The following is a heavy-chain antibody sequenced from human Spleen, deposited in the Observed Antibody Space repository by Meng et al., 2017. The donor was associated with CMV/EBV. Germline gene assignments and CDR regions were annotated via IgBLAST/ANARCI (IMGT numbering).Heavy chain of an antibody. J-gene: IGHJ3*02. CDR3: ARVEQERGGQFNDGFDI. D-gene: IGHD1/OR15-1a*01. CDR2: INPKSGNT. CDR1: GYSFTAHY. Sequence: ASVKVSCKASGYSFTAHYIHWVRQAPGQGLEWMGWINPKSGNTNYAQKFQGRVTMSRDTSISTAYLEVSRLRSDDAAMYYCARVEQERGGQFNDGFDIWGQGTMVTVSS. V-gene: IGHV1-2*02.